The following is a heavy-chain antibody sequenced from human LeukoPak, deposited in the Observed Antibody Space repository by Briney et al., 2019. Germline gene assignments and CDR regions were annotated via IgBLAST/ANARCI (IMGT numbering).Heavy chain of an antibody. J-gene: IGHJ4*02. V-gene: IGHV3-64*01. D-gene: IGHD6-13*01. CDR3: ARMGVWGQQLVRTFDY. CDR2: ISHNGGTT. Sequence: SGGSLRLSCAASGFTFSSYAMHWVRQAPGKGLEYVSAISHNGGTTYYANSVKGRFTISRDNSKNTLYLQMNSLRAEDTAVYYCARMGVWGQQLVRTFDYWGQGTLVTVSS. CDR1: GFTFSSYA.